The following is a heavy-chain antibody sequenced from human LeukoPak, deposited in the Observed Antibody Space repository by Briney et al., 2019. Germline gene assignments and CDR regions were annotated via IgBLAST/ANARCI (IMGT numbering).Heavy chain of an antibody. J-gene: IGHJ2*01. CDR1: GFTFSSYW. Sequence: GGSLRLSCAASGFTFSSYWMSWVRQAPGKGLEWVANIKQDGSEKYYVDSVKGRFTISRDNSKNTLYLQMNSLRAEDTAVYYCAKDRIRNWYFDLWGRGTLVTVSS. V-gene: IGHV3-7*03. CDR2: IKQDGSEK. CDR3: AKDRIRNWYFDL.